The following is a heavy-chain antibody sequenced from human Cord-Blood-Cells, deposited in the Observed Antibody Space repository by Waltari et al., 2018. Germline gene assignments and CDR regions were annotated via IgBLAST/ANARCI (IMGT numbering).Heavy chain of an antibody. CDR3: ARELDTGLFDY. J-gene: IGHJ4*02. D-gene: IGHD7-27*01. Sequence: QVQLVQSGAEVKKPGSSVKVSCKASGGTFSSYAISWVRPAPGKGLEWMGGIVPIFGTANDEQKFQGRVTITADGSTSTAYMELSSLRSEDTAVYYCARELDTGLFDYWGQGTLVTVSS. V-gene: IGHV1-69*01. CDR2: IVPIFGTA. CDR1: GGTFSSYA.